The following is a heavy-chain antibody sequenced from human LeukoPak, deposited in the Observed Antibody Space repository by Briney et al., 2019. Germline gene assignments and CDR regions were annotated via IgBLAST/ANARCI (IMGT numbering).Heavy chain of an antibody. Sequence: PGGSLRLSCAASGFTFSSYEMNWVRQAPGKGLEWVSYISSSGSTIYYADSVKGRFTISRDNAKNSLYLQMNSLRAEDTAVYYCARDENGDYYYGMDVWGQGTTVTVSS. CDR2: ISSSGSTI. CDR1: GFTFSSYE. CDR3: ARDENGDYYYGMDV. J-gene: IGHJ6*02. D-gene: IGHD2-8*01. V-gene: IGHV3-48*03.